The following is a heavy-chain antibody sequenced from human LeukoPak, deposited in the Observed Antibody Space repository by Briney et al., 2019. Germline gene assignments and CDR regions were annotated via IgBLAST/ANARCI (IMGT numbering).Heavy chain of an antibody. CDR3: ARITMIVVVTPPDI. V-gene: IGHV1-18*01. D-gene: IGHD3-22*01. J-gene: IGHJ3*02. CDR2: ISTYNGNT. CDR1: GYTFTSYS. Sequence: ASVKVSCKASGYTFTSYSITWVRQAPGQGLEWMGWISTYNGNTNYAQKLQGRVTMTTDTSTSTAYMELRSLRSDDTAVYYCARITMIVVVTPPDIWGQGTMVTVSS.